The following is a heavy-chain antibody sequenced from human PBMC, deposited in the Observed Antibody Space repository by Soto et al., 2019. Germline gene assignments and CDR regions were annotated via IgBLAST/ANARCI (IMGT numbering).Heavy chain of an antibody. D-gene: IGHD4-17*01. CDR1: GGSISSGGYY. CDR2: TSYSGST. V-gene: IGHV4-31*03. Sequence: QVQLQESGPGLVKPSQTLSLTCTVSGGSISSGGYYWSWIRQHPGKGLEWIGYTSYSGSTYYNPSLKSRVTISVDTSKNQFYMKRSSVTAADTAVYYWAREGLYGDYGRGTEDAFDIWGQGTMVTVSS. J-gene: IGHJ3*02. CDR3: AREGLYGDYGRGTEDAFDI.